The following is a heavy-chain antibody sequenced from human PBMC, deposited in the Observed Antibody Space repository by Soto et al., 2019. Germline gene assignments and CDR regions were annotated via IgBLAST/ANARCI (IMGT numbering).Heavy chain of an antibody. CDR1: GVSISSYY. V-gene: IGHV4-59*01. CDR2: IDYSGST. Sequence: QVQLQESGPGLVKPSETLSLTCTVSGVSISSYYWSWIRQPPGKGLEWIGYIDYSGSTNYNPSLKSRVTISVDTSKNQFSLKLSSVTAADTAVYYCARAYGVNCFDYWGQGTLVTVSS. D-gene: IGHD4-17*01. CDR3: ARAYGVNCFDY. J-gene: IGHJ4*02.